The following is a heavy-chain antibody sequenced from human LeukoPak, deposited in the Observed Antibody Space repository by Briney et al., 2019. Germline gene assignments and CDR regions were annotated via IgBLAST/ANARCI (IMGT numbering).Heavy chain of an antibody. V-gene: IGHV1-18*01. CDR1: GYTFSTYA. Sequence: ASVKVSCKASGYTFSTYAITWVRQAPGQGLEWMGWISVYNGHTNYAQKFQGRVTMTRDTSISTAYMELSRLRSDDTAVYYCARDRERQWLGVDYWGQGTLVTVSS. CDR3: ARDRERQWLGVDY. J-gene: IGHJ4*02. CDR2: ISVYNGHT. D-gene: IGHD6-19*01.